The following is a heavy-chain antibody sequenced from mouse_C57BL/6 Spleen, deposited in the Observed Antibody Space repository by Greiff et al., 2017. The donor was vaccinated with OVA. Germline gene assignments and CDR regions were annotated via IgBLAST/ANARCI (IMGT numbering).Heavy chain of an antibody. J-gene: IGHJ2*01. V-gene: IGHV1-26*01. D-gene: IGHD1-1*01. Sequence: VQLKQSGPELVKPGASVKISCKASGYTFTDYYMNWVKQSHGKSLEWIGDINPNNGGTSYNQKFKGKATLTVDKSSSTAYMELRSLTSEDSAVYYCARGGSSPYYFDYWGQGTTLTVSS. CDR2: INPNNGGT. CDR1: GYTFTDYY. CDR3: ARGGSSPYYFDY.